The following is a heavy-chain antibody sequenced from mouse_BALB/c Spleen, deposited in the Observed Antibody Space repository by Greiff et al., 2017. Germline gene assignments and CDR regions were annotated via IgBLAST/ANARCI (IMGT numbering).Heavy chain of an antibody. CDR1: GYTFTSYW. Sequence: VQLQQSGAELARPGASVKLSCKASGYTFTSYWMQWVKQRPGQGLEWIGAIYPGDGDTRYTQKFKGKATLTADKSSSTAYMQLSSLASEDSAVYYCARGVTGTWFAYWGQGTLVTVSA. CDR3: ARGVTGTWFAY. J-gene: IGHJ3*01. D-gene: IGHD4-1*01. V-gene: IGHV1-87*01. CDR2: IYPGDGDT.